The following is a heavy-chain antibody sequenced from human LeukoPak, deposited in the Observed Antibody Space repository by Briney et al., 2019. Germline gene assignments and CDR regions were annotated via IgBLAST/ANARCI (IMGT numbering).Heavy chain of an antibody. CDR3: GKDGLQAIDH. J-gene: IGHJ4*02. V-gene: IGHV3-30*02. CDR2: TRYDGHKQ. CDR1: GFPFSNFG. Sequence: QPGGSLRLSCVTSGFPFSNFGMHWVRQSPGKGLEWLAFTRYDGHKQYYADSVKGRFTVSRDDSGSTVFLHMNSLTSDDTAVYYCGKDGLQAIDHWGQGTLVTVSS.